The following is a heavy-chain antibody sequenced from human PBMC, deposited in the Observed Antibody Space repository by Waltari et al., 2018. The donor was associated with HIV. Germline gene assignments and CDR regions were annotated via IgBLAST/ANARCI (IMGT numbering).Heavy chain of an antibody. D-gene: IGHD3-10*01. Sequence: EVQLVESGGGLVQPGRSLRLSCAASGFTFDDYAMHWVRQAPGKGLEWVSGMSWNSCSIGYADSVKGRFTISRDNAKNSLYLQMNSLRGEDTALYYCAKDHSYGAGSFYARGNYHHYGMDVWGQGTTVTVSS. CDR3: AKDHSYGAGSFYARGNYHHYGMDV. V-gene: IGHV3-9*01. J-gene: IGHJ6*02. CDR2: MSWNSCSI. CDR1: GFTFDDYA.